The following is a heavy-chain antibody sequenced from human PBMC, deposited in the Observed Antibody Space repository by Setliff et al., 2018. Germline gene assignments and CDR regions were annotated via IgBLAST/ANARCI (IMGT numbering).Heavy chain of an antibody. Sequence: ASVKVSCKASGDTFSIYTISWVRQAPGQGLEWMGRIIPIFGTANYAQKFQGRVTITADKSTSTAYMELSSLRSEDTAVYYCAISTIFGVVSPTPDAFDIWGQGTMVTVS. V-gene: IGHV1-69*08. CDR3: AISTIFGVVSPTPDAFDI. J-gene: IGHJ3*02. D-gene: IGHD3-3*01. CDR2: IIPIFGTA. CDR1: GDTFSIYT.